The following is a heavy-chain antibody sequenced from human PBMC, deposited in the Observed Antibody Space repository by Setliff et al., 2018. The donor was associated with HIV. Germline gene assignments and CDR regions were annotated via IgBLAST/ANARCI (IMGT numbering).Heavy chain of an antibody. Sequence: GASVKVSCKASGYTFTNYAMHWVRQAPGQRLEWMGWINGGNDNTKYSQTLQGRVTIARDTSASTAYMELSSLRSEDTAVYYCARGHSSSAYDAYDIWGQGTMVTVSS. J-gene: IGHJ3*02. CDR3: ARGHSSSAYDAYDI. V-gene: IGHV1-3*01. CDR1: GYTFTNYA. D-gene: IGHD6-6*01. CDR2: INGGNDNT.